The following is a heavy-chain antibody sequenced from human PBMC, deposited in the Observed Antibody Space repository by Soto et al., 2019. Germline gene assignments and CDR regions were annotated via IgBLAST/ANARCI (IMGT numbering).Heavy chain of an antibody. V-gene: IGHV3-66*01. J-gene: IGHJ4*02. CDR2: MYSGGET. Sequence: GGSLRLSCEGSGFSVGISYMSWVRQVPGKGLEWVSIMYSGGETYYAASVKGRFTISRDNSKNTLYLQMSSLRAADTAVYYCAKRRYCSSTTCFDYWGQGTLVTVSS. CDR1: GFSVGISY. D-gene: IGHD2-2*01. CDR3: AKRRYCSSTTCFDY.